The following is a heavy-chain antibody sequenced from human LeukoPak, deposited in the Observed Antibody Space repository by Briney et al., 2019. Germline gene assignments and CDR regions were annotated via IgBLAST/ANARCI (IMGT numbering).Heavy chain of an antibody. CDR2: MHYSGST. CDR1: GGSISSYY. CDR3: ASSLFGGSYSLAN. V-gene: IGHV4-59*01. D-gene: IGHD1-26*01. J-gene: IGHJ4*02. Sequence: WGTLSLTCTVSGGSISSYYWSWIRQPPGKGLEWIGYMHYSGSTNYNPSLKSRVTMSADTSKNQFSLKLNSVTTADTAVYYCASSLFGGSYSLANWGQGTLVTVS.